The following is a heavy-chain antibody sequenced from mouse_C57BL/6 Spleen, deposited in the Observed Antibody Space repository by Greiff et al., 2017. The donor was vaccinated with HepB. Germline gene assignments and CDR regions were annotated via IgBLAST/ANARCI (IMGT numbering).Heavy chain of an antibody. CDR2: ISSGSSTI. J-gene: IGHJ2*01. V-gene: IGHV5-17*01. CDR3: ARQGRGVYFDY. Sequence: EVQLVESGGGLVKPGGSLKLSCAASGFTFSDYGMHWVRQAPEKGLEWVAYISSGSSTIYYADTVKGRFTISRDNAKNTLFLQMTSLRSEDTAMYYCARQGRGVYFDYWGQGTTLTVSS. CDR1: GFTFSDYG.